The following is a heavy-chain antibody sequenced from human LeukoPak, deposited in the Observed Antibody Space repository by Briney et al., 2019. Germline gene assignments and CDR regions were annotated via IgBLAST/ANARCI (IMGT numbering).Heavy chain of an antibody. J-gene: IGHJ4*02. V-gene: IGHV4-39*01. D-gene: IGHD1-26*01. Sequence: SETLSLTCTVSGVYIRSSNYFWGWIRQPPGKGLEWIGTIFDNGTTYYRQSLKARVTISVDTSKNQFSPNLRSLTATDTAVYYCAYTRSYDLFEFWGQGTLVTVSS. CDR1: GVYIRSSNYF. CDR3: AYTRSYDLFEF. CDR2: IFDNGTT.